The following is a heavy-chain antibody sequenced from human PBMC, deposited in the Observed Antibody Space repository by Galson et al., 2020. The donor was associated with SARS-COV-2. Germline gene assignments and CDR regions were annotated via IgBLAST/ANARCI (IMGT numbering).Heavy chain of an antibody. CDR1: GYSFINHW. D-gene: IGHD2-15*01. CDR2: IYPLDSHT. J-gene: IGHJ6*02. Sequence: GESLKISCQGSGYSFINHWIGWVRQMPGKGLEWVGFIYPLDSHTTYSPSFQGQVTISADTSLRTAYLQWNSLKASDTAIDYCARQAATYPYVYYCGLDVWGQGTTVTGS. V-gene: IGHV5-51*01. CDR3: ARQAATYPYVYYCGLDV.